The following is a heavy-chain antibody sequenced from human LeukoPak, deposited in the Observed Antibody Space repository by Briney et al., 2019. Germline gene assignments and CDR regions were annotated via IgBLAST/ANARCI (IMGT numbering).Heavy chain of an antibody. CDR3: AKSTGYGLVDI. CDR2: IFYIGST. Sequence: SSETLSLTCTVSGGSISTTNYYWGWIRQPPGNGLEWIGNIFYIGSTYDSPSLRSRVTISLHTSRNQSALNLNSVTGADRAVYYCAKSTGYGLVDIWGQGTMVSVSS. V-gene: IGHV4-39*06. D-gene: IGHD3-9*01. CDR1: GGSISTTNYY. J-gene: IGHJ3*02.